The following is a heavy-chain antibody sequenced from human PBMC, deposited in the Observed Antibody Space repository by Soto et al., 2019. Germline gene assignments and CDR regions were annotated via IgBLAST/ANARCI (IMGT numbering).Heavy chain of an antibody. CDR1: GYTFTYRY. V-gene: IGHV1-45*02. CDR2: ITPFNGNT. J-gene: IGHJ3*02. D-gene: IGHD5-18*01. CDR3: ASSLVEYSYGPQTFDI. Sequence: GASVKVSCKASGYTFTYRYLHWVRQAPGQALEWMGWITPFNGNTNYAQKFQDRVTITRDRSMSTAYMELSSLRSEDTAMYYCASSLVEYSYGPQTFDIWGQGTMVTVS.